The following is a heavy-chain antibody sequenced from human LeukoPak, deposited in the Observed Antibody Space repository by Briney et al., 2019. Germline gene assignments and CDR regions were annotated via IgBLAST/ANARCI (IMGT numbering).Heavy chain of an antibody. CDR2: IYYSGST. V-gene: IGHV4-39*01. CDR1: GGSISSSSYY. D-gene: IGHD6-19*01. CDR3: ARRGSRGWYDY. Sequence: SETLSLTCTVSGGSISSSSYYWGWIRQPPGKGLEWIGSIYYSGSTYYNPSLKSRVTISVDTSKNQFSLKLSSVTAADTAVYYCARRGSRGWYDYWGQGTLVTVSS. J-gene: IGHJ4*02.